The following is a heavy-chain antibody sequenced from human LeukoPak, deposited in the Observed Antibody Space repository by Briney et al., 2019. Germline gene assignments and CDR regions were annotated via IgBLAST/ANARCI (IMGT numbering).Heavy chain of an antibody. D-gene: IGHD3-22*01. CDR2: INPSGGST. Sequence: ASVKVSCKASGYTFTSYYMHWVRQAPGQGLEWMGIINPSGGSTSYAQKFQGRVTKTRDMSTSTVYMELSSLRSEDTAVYYCAGTMIVPDPTILDAFDIWGQGTMVTVSS. CDR1: GYTFTSYY. CDR3: AGTMIVPDPTILDAFDI. V-gene: IGHV1-46*01. J-gene: IGHJ3*02.